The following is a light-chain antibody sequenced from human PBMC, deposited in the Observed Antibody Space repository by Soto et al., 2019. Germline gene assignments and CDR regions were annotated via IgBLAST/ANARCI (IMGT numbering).Light chain of an antibody. CDR3: SSYAGNNNVV. CDR2: EVS. Sequence: QSVLTQPPSASGSPGQSVTISCTGTSSDVGDYKFVSWYQQHPGKAPKLLIYEVSRRPSGVPDRFSGSKSGNTASLTVSGLQAEDEDDYYCSSYAGNNNVVFGGGTKLTVL. CDR1: SSDVGDYKF. V-gene: IGLV2-8*01. J-gene: IGLJ2*01.